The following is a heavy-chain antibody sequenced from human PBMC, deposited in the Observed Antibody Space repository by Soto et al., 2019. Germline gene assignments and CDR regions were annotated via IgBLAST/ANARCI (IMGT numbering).Heavy chain of an antibody. Sequence: ASETLSLTCNMSGDSYSISTYSWSWIRQPPGKALQWIGFIYQSGVTSYNPSLASRVSISLDRSNNQCSLKLKSVTAADTAVYFCAGMPYTSGLRYDPWGPGTLVTVSS. J-gene: IGHJ5*02. CDR2: IYQSGVT. D-gene: IGHD6-19*01. V-gene: IGHV4-30-2*01. CDR1: GDSYSISTYS. CDR3: AGMPYTSGLRYDP.